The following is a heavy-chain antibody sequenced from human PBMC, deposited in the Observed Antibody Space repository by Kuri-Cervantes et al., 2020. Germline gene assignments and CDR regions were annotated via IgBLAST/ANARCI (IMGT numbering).Heavy chain of an antibody. V-gene: IGHV4-30-4*08. CDR2: IYYSGST. Sequence: SETLSLTCTVSDGSISSYYWSWIRQPPGKGLEWIGYIYYSGSTYYNPSLKSRVTISVGTYKNQFSLKLSSVTAADTAVYYCAREGTTRVFDYWGQGTLVTVSS. CDR3: AREGTTRVFDY. D-gene: IGHD4-17*01. J-gene: IGHJ4*02. CDR1: DGSISSYY.